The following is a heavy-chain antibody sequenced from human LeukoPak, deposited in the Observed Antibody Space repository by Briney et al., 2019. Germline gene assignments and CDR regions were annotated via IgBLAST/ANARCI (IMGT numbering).Heavy chain of an antibody. CDR2: ISYDGSNK. Sequence: PGGSLRLSCAASGFTFSSYEMNWDRQAPGKGLEWVAVISYDGSNKYYADSVKGRFTISRDNSKNTLYLQMNSLRAEDTAVYYCAKTVVPAAMLHAFDIWGQGTMVTVSS. J-gene: IGHJ3*02. V-gene: IGHV3-30*18. CDR3: AKTVVPAAMLHAFDI. CDR1: GFTFSSYE. D-gene: IGHD2-2*01.